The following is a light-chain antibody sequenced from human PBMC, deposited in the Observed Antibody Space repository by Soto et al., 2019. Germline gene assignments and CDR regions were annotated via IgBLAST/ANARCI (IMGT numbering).Light chain of an antibody. CDR3: SSYAGSSNV. CDR1: NSDIGGYNY. CDR2: GVT. J-gene: IGLJ1*01. Sequence: QSALTQPASVSGSPGQSITISCTGTNSDIGGYNYVSWYRHHPGEAPKLMIYGVTNRPSGVSTRFSGSKSGNTASLTISGLQDEDEADYYCSSYAGSSNVFGTGTKLTVL. V-gene: IGLV2-14*01.